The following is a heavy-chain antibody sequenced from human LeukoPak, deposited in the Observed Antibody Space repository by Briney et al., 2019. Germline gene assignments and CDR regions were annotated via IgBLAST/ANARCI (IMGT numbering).Heavy chain of an antibody. CDR3: ASGLLYGGLDY. D-gene: IGHD2-15*01. V-gene: IGHV4-59*01. Sequence: SETLSLTCTVSGGSISSYYWNLIRQPPGKVLEWIGYIYYSGSTNYNPSLKSRVTISVDTSKNQFSLKLSSVTASDTAVYYCASGLLYGGLDYWGQGTLVTVSS. CDR1: GGSISSYY. J-gene: IGHJ4*02. CDR2: IYYSGST.